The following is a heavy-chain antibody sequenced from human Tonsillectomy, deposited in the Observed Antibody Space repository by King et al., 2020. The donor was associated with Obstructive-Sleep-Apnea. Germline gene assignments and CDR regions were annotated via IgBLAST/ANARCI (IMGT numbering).Heavy chain of an antibody. D-gene: IGHD3-22*01. CDR1: WFTVSSNY. Sequence: QLVQSGGGLVQAGGSLRLSCTASWFTVSSNYMSWVRQAPGKGLEWVSVIYSGGSTYYADSVKGRFTISRHNSKNTVYLQMNSLRTEDTAVYFCARGSGNYYDSSGYYYPFDYWGQGTLVTVSS. CDR3: ARGSGNYYDSSGYYYPFDY. J-gene: IGHJ4*02. V-gene: IGHV3-53*04. CDR2: IYSGGST.